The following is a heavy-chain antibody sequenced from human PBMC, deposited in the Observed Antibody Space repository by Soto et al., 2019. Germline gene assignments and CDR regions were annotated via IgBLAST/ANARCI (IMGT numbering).Heavy chain of an antibody. CDR2: ISYDGSNK. J-gene: IGHJ6*02. CDR3: ARGRLPYSNYLHYYGMDV. D-gene: IGHD4-4*01. CDR1: GFTFSSYA. V-gene: IGHV3-30-3*01. Sequence: GGFLRLSCAASGFTFSSYAMHWVRQAPGKGLEWVAVISYDGSNKYYADSVKGRFTISRDNSKNTLYLQMNSLRAEDTAVYYCARGRLPYSNYLHYYGMDVWDQGTTVTVSS.